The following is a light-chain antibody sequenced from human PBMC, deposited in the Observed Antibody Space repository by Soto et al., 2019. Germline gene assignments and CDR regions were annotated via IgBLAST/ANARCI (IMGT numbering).Light chain of an antibody. CDR3: SSFTSDRIYV. J-gene: IGLJ1*01. Sequence: QSVLTQPTSVPGSPGQSITISCTGNHNDIGTYDYVSWYQQHPGRAPRLLIYGVTTRPSGISDRFSASKSGLTASLTISGLQPEDEADYYCSSFTSDRIYVFGTGTKVTVL. CDR1: HNDIGTYDY. V-gene: IGLV2-14*03. CDR2: GVT.